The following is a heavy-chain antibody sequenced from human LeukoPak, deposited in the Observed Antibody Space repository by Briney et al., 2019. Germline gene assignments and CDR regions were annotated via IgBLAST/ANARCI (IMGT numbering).Heavy chain of an antibody. J-gene: IGHJ4*02. CDR2: LRRKAYGGTT. V-gene: IGHV3-49*03. Sequence: PVGPLRLSRAASGFNLVVLGVIGLRPAPGKGLVRLGFLRRKAYGGTTEYAASVKGRFTISRDDSKSIAYLQMNSLKTEDTAVYYCTRADQWGKGTLVTVSS. CDR3: TRADQ. CDR1: GFNLVVLG.